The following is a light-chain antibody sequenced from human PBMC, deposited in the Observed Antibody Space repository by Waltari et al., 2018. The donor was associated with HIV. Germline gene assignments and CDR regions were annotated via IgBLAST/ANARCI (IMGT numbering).Light chain of an antibody. Sequence: QSALTQPASVSGSPGQSITISCPGTSRDVGSYTLVSWYQQHPGKAPKLMISEVNKRPSGVSNRFSGSKSGNTASLTISGLQAEDEADYYCSSYATAGTYVLFGGGTKLTVL. CDR1: SRDVGSYTL. V-gene: IGLV2-23*02. CDR3: SSYATAGTYVL. J-gene: IGLJ2*01. CDR2: EVN.